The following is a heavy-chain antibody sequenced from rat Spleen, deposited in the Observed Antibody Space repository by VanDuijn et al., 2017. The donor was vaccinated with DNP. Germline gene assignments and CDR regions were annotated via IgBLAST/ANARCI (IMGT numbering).Heavy chain of an antibody. D-gene: IGHD5-1*01. CDR1: GFTFSDYY. J-gene: IGHJ2*01. Sequence: EVQLVESGGGLVQPGRSLKLSCVASGFTFSDYYMAWVRQAPGKGLEWVASITKTGGNSYYPDSVRGRFTISRDNAKSTLYLQMNSLRSEDTATYYCTSDWELYYWGQGVMVTVSS. CDR2: ITKTGGNS. V-gene: IGHV5-31*01. CDR3: TSDWELYY.